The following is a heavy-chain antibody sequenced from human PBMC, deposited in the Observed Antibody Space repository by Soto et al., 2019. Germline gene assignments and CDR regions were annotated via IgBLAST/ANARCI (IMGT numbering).Heavy chain of an antibody. V-gene: IGHV3-30*03. CDR3: ATDYDILTGPVGGMDV. J-gene: IGHJ6*02. CDR2: ISYDGSNK. D-gene: IGHD3-9*01. Sequence: QVQLVESGGGVVQPGRSLRLSCAASGFTFSSYGMHWVRQAPGKGLEWVAVISYDGSNKYYADSVKGRFTISRDNSKNKLYLQMNSLRAEDTAVYYCATDYDILTGPVGGMDVWGQGTTVTVSS. CDR1: GFTFSSYG.